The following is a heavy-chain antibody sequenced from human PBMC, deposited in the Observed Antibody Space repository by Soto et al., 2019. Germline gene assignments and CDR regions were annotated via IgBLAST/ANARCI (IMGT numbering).Heavy chain of an antibody. CDR1: GYSISSGSY. D-gene: IGHD6-19*01. CDR3: ARVHVMVVAGSTFDY. Sequence: SETLSLTCTVPGYSISSGSYWAWIRQPPGKGPEWIASIYHGGTTFYNPSLKSRITISVDTSNNQFSLKLTSVTAADTAVYYCARVHVMVVAGSTFDYWGHGXLVTVSS. J-gene: IGHJ4*01. CDR2: IYHGGTT. V-gene: IGHV4-38-2*02.